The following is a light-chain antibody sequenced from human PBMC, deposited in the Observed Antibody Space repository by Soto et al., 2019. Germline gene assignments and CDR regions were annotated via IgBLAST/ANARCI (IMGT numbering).Light chain of an antibody. CDR1: SSDVGGYNL. CDR3: CSFAGSATWV. Sequence: QSALTQPRSVSGSPGQSVTISCTGTSSDVGGYNLVSWYKQHPGKAPKLMIYDVDKRPSGVPDRFSGSKFGNTASLTISGLQAEDEADYYCCSFAGSATWVFGGGTKVTVL. J-gene: IGLJ3*02. V-gene: IGLV2-11*01. CDR2: DVD.